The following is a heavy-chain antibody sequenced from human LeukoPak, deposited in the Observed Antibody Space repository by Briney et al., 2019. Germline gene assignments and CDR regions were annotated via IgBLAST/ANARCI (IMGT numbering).Heavy chain of an antibody. CDR1: GGSISSYY. V-gene: IGHV4-59*01. J-gene: IGHJ4*02. CDR2: IYYSGTT. D-gene: IGHD2/OR15-2a*01. CDR3: AGHHPRNTVDF. Sequence: SETLSLTCTVSGGSISSYYWSWIRQPPGKGLEWIGYIYYSGTTNYNPSLKSRVTISVDTSKNQFSLKLSSVTAADTAVSYCAGHHPRNTVDFWGQGTLVTVSS.